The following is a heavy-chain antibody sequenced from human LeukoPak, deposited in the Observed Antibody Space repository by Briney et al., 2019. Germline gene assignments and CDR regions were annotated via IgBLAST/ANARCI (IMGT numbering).Heavy chain of an antibody. Sequence: GGSLRLSCAASGFTVGSNTMSWVRQAPGEGLEWVSIIYSGGSTSYADSVKGRFTISRDNSKNTLYLQMNSLKTEDTAVYYCTTRGMAYYYGSGSYYCWGQGTLVTVSS. CDR1: GFTVGSNT. V-gene: IGHV3-53*01. CDR2: IYSGGST. D-gene: IGHD3-10*01. CDR3: TTRGMAYYYGSGSYYC. J-gene: IGHJ4*02.